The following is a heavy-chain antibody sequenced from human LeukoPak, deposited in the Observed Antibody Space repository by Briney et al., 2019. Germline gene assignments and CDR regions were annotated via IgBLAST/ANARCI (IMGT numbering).Heavy chain of an antibody. J-gene: IGHJ5*02. CDR2: IYTSGST. CDR3: ARVLRGSTDWFDP. CDR1: GGSISSGSYY. D-gene: IGHD1-26*01. V-gene: IGHV4-61*02. Sequence: SQTLSLTCTVSGGSISSGSYYWNWIRQPAGEGLEWIGRIYTSGSTNYNPSLKSRVTISMDSSKNQFSLKPSSVTAADTAVYYCARVLRGSTDWFDPWGQGTLVTVSS.